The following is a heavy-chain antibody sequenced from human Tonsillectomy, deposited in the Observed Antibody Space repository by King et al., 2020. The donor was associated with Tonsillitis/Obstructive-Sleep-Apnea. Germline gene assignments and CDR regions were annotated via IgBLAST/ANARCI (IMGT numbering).Heavy chain of an antibody. Sequence: VQLVESGGGLVQPGGSLKLSCAASGFTFSGSAMHWVRQASGKGLEWVGRIRSKANSYATAYAASVKGRFTISRDDSKNTAYLPMNSLKTEDTAVYYCTRHPKGLLWFRANDYWGQGTLVTVSS. D-gene: IGHD3-10*01. CDR1: GFTFSGSA. V-gene: IGHV3-73*01. CDR2: IRSKANSYAT. J-gene: IGHJ4*02. CDR3: TRHPKGLLWFRANDY.